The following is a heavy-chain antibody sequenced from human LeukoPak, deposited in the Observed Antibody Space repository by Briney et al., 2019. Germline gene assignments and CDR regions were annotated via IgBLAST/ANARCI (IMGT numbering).Heavy chain of an antibody. D-gene: IGHD4-17*01. V-gene: IGHV3-23*01. CDR2: ITGNGGSA. CDR3: TRDPNGDYIGAFDP. Sequence: GGSLRLSCAAPGLTFSNYAMTWVRQAPGKGLEWVSSITGNGGSAVYTDPVKGRFTTSRDNSKNTLYLQMNSLRAEDTALYYCTRDPNGDYIGAFDPWGQGTLVTVSS. CDR1: GLTFSNYA. J-gene: IGHJ5*02.